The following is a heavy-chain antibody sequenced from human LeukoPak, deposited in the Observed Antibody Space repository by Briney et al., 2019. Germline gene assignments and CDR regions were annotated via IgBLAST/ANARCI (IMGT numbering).Heavy chain of an antibody. J-gene: IGHJ5*02. CDR3: ARDRYAYCSGGSCYFSWFDP. CDR2: ISAYNGNT. CDR1: GYTFTSYD. Sequence: GASVKVSCKASGYTFTSYDINWVRQAPGQGLEWMGWISAYNGNTNYAQKLQGRVTMTTDTSTSTAYMELRSLRSDDTAVYYCARDRYAYCSGGSCYFSWFDPWGQGTLVTVSS. D-gene: IGHD2-15*01. V-gene: IGHV1-18*01.